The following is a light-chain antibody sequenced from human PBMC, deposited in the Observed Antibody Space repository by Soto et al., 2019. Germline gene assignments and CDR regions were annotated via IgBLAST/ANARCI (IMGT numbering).Light chain of an antibody. Sequence: LTQPASVSGSPGQSITISCTGTSSDVGGYNYVSWYQQHPGKAPKLMIYEVSNRPSGVSNRFSGSKSGNTASLTISGLQAEDEADYYCSSYTSSSTLEYVFGTGTKVTVL. CDR3: SSYTSSSTLEYV. CDR1: SSDVGGYNY. CDR2: EVS. J-gene: IGLJ1*01. V-gene: IGLV2-14*01.